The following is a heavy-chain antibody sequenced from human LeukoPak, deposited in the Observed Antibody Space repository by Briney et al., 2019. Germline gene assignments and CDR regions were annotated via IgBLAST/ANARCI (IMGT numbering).Heavy chain of an antibody. Sequence: PSETLSLTCTVSGGSISSSSYYWGWIRQPPGKGLEWIGSIYCSGSTYYNPSLKSRVTISVDKSKNQFSLKLSSVTAADTAVYYCASSDVAAAGIGAFDYWGQGTLVTVSS. V-gene: IGHV4-39*07. CDR1: GGSISSSSYY. D-gene: IGHD6-13*01. J-gene: IGHJ4*02. CDR3: ASSDVAAAGIGAFDY. CDR2: IYCSGST.